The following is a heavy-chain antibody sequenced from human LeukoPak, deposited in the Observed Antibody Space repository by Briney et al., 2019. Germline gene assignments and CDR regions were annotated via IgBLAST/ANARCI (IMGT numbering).Heavy chain of an antibody. CDR1: GGAFNNYY. CDR2: IDHSGSG. V-gene: IGHV4-34*01. D-gene: IGHD4-23*01. CDR3: VRRAFGPRWQFLYEKKYYFDY. J-gene: IGHJ4*02. Sequence: SETLSLTCAVYGGAFNNYYWSWIRQPPGRGLEWIGEIDHSGSGNYNPSLKTRLMMSVDTSKSQISLRLTSVTAADTAVYYCVRRAFGPRWQFLYEKKYYFDYWVQGTLVTVSS.